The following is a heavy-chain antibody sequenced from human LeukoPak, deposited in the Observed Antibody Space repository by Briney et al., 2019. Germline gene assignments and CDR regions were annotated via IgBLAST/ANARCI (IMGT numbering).Heavy chain of an antibody. J-gene: IGHJ6*03. Sequence: GGSLRLSCAASGFTFNRHWMTWVRQAPGKGLEWVANIKQDGKQKYYVDSVKGRFTISRDNAKSSLYLQMNSLRAEDTAVYYCARQGGGYSSSWYVEHYYYMDVWGKGTTVTVSS. V-gene: IGHV3-7*01. CDR1: GFTFNRHW. CDR3: ARQGGGYSSSWYVEHYYYMDV. CDR2: IKQDGKQK. D-gene: IGHD6-13*01.